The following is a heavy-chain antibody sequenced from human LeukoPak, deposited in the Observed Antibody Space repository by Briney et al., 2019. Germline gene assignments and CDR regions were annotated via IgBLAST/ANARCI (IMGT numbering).Heavy chain of an antibody. CDR2: ISSSSSYI. CDR3: ARANCGGDCYRNYYYYYGMDV. V-gene: IGHV3-21*01. CDR1: GFTFSSYS. Sequence: GGSLRLSCAASGFTFSSYSMNWVRQAPGKGLEWVSSISSSSSYIYYADSVKGRFTISRDNAKNSLYLQMNSLRAEDTAVYYCARANCGGDCYRNYYYYYGMDVWGQGTTVTVSS. D-gene: IGHD2-21*02. J-gene: IGHJ6*02.